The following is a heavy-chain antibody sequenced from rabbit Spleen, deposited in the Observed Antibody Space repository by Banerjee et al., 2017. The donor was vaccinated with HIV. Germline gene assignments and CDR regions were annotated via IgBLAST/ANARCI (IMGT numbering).Heavy chain of an antibody. Sequence: QEQLEESGGDLVKPEGSLTLTCTASGFSFSSSYYMCWVRQAPGKGLEWIACIYAGSSDYTYYANWAKGRFTISKTSSTTVTLQMTSLTAADTATYFCARDTGSSFSSYGMDLWGPGTLVTVS. V-gene: IGHV1S45*01. CDR3: ARDTGSSFSSYGMDL. CDR2: IYAGSSDYT. D-gene: IGHD8-1*01. CDR1: GFSFSSSYY. J-gene: IGHJ6*01.